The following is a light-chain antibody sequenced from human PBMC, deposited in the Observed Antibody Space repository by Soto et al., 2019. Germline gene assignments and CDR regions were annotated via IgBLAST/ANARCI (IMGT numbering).Light chain of an antibody. CDR1: DRDVMNYNL. J-gene: IGLJ1*01. V-gene: IGLV2-23*01. Sequence: QSALTQPASLSGSPGQSLTISCTGSDRDVMNYNLVSWYQQRPGRTPKLIIYEGSKRPSGTSDRFSGSKSGNTASLTISGLQAEDEADYYCCTYGGVNTLYVFGTGTKVTVL. CDR2: EGS. CDR3: CTYGGVNTLYV.